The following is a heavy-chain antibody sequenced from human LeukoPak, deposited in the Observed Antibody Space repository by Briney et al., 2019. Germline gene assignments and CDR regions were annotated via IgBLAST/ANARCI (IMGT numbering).Heavy chain of an antibody. V-gene: IGHV3-7*01. CDR2: INQHGNEI. Sequence: GGSLRLSCEVSGFSFSTYWMTWVRQAPGKGLEWVANINQHGNEINYVDSVKGRFTISRDNAKNSVYLQMNSLRAGDTAIYYCATDRHFSTFDYWGQGTLVTVSS. CDR3: ATDRHFSTFDY. J-gene: IGHJ4*02. D-gene: IGHD3-3*02. CDR1: GFSFSTYW.